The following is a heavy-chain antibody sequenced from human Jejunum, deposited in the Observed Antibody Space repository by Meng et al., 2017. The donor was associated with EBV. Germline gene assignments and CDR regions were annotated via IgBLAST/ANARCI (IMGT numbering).Heavy chain of an antibody. J-gene: IGHJ4*02. CDR1: GGSVSSHY. CDR2: IHPSGIA. CDR3: SRGSDRAKAGIA. Sequence: WAEGLLRLCETPALPWPVYGGSVSSHYWGWIRRPPGKGLEWIGEIHPSGIANYSPSLRSRVTISVETSKNEFSLKLSSVTAADTAVYYCSRGSDRAKAGIAWGQGTLVTVSS. D-gene: IGHD6-19*01. V-gene: IGHV4-34*01.